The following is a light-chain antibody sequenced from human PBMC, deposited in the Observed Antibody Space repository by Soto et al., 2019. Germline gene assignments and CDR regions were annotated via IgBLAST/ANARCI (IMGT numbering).Light chain of an antibody. Sequence: QSVLTQPPSASGTPGQRVTISCSGSSSKLGVYIVTCSHHLPGTAPNLFIYSINQRLSGFFARFFGSNFGASASLAFSGPQSEDGADYSCAAWDDSLKGLFGGGT. CDR1: SSKLGVYI. CDR3: AAWDDSLKGL. CDR2: SIN. J-gene: IGLJ2*01. V-gene: IGLV1-44*01.